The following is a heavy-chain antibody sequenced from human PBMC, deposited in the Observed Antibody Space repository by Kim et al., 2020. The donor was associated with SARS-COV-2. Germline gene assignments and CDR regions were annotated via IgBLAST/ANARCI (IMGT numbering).Heavy chain of an antibody. CDR1: GYSISSGYY. D-gene: IGHD2-2*01. CDR3: AREDCSSTSCYGLEV. J-gene: IGHJ6*02. CDR2: INHSGRT. Sequence: SETLSLTCTVSGYSISSGYYWGWIRQPPGKGQEWIGSINHSGRTYYNPSIKSRVTISVDTSKNQFSLKLSSVPAADTAVYYCAREDCSSTSCYGLEVWGQGTKVTFSS. V-gene: IGHV4-38-2*02.